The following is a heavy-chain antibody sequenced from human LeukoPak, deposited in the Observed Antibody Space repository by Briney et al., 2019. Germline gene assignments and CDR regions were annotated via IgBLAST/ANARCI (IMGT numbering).Heavy chain of an antibody. CDR2: INWNSGSI. V-gene: IGHV3-9*03. CDR3: AKADSSSWSDVFDI. D-gene: IGHD6-13*01. Sequence: GRSLRLSCAASGFTFDDYAMHWVRQAPGKGLEWVSGINWNSGSIGYADSVKGRFTISRDNAKNSLYLQMNSLRAEDMALYYCAKADSSSWSDVFDIWGQGTMVTVSS. CDR1: GFTFDDYA. J-gene: IGHJ3*02.